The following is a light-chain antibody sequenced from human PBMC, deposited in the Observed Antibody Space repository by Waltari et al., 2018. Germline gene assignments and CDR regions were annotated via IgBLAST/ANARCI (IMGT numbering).Light chain of an antibody. Sequence: QSALTQPASVSGSPGQSITISCTGTSSDVCGYHFVPWYQQHPGQGPILVIYDVSNRPSGFSNRFSGSKPGNTASLTISGLQAEDEADDYCSSYTSSSTLIFGGGTKLTVL. CDR2: DVS. V-gene: IGLV2-14*01. CDR1: SSDVCGYHF. J-gene: IGLJ2*01. CDR3: SSYTSSSTLI.